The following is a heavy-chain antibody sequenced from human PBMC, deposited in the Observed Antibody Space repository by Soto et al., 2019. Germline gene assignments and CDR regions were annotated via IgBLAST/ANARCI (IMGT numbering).Heavy chain of an antibody. V-gene: IGHV3-33*01. Sequence: QVQLVESGGGVVQPGRSLRLSCAASGFTFSSYGMHWVRQAPGKGLEWVAVIWYDGSNKYYADSVKGRFTISRDNSKNTLYLQMNSLRAEDTAVYYCARDVWGSYRAPTPAEYFQHWGQGTLVTVSS. CDR2: IWYDGSNK. J-gene: IGHJ1*01. CDR3: ARDVWGSYRAPTPAEYFQH. CDR1: GFTFSSYG. D-gene: IGHD3-16*02.